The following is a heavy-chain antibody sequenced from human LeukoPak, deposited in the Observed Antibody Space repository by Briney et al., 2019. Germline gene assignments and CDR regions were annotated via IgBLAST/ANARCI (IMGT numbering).Heavy chain of an antibody. CDR3: ARSADCSSTSCYKLGYFQQ. J-gene: IGHJ1*01. V-gene: IGHV1-18*01. D-gene: IGHD2-2*02. CDR1: GYTFTSYG. Sequence: ASVKVSCKASGYTFTSYGISWVRQAPGQGLEWMGWISAYNGNTNYAQKLQGRVTMTTDTSTSTAYMELRSLRSDDTAVYYCARSADCSSTSCYKLGYFQQWGQGTLVTVSS. CDR2: ISAYNGNT.